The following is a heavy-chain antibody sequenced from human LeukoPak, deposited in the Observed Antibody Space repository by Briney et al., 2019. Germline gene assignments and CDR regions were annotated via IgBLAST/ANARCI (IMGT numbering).Heavy chain of an antibody. J-gene: IGHJ5*02. CDR1: GFTFSNSW. V-gene: IGHV3-7*01. D-gene: IGHD3-22*01. CDR3: ANGGTYSSGP. Sequence: QPGGSLRPSCAASGFTFSNSWMSWVRRAPGKGLEWVATIKPDGSAQYYVDSVKGRFTISRDNAKNSLFLQINSLRAEDMAVYYCANGGTYSSGPWGQGTLVTVSS. CDR2: IKPDGSAQ.